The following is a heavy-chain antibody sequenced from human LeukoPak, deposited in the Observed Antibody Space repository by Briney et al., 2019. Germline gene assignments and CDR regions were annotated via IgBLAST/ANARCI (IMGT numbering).Heavy chain of an antibody. CDR1: GFTFSSYT. V-gene: IGHV3-30*04. CDR3: AREELPDY. J-gene: IGHJ4*02. D-gene: IGHD2-21*01. Sequence: GGSLRLSCAASGFTFSSYTMHWVRQAPGKGLEWVAGISYDGRNKYNADSVKGRFTISRDNSKNTLYLQMNSLRAEDTAVYYCAREELPDYWGQGTLVTVSS. CDR2: ISYDGRNK.